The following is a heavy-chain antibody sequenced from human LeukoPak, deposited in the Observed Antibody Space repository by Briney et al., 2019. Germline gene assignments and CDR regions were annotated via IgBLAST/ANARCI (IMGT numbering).Heavy chain of an antibody. CDR2: SSHSGST. V-gene: IGHV4-34*01. J-gene: IGHJ3*02. Sequence: PSEALTLTCAVYGGSFSRYYWSWIRQPPGKGLEWIGESSHSGSTNYNPSLKSRVTISVDTSKNQFSLKLRSVTAADTAVYYCARSRDCSSTTCNDAFEIWGQGTMVTVSS. CDR1: GGSFSRYY. D-gene: IGHD2-2*01. CDR3: ARSRDCSSTTCNDAFEI.